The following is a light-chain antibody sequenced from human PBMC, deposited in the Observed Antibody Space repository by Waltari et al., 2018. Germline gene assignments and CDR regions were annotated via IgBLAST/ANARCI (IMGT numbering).Light chain of an antibody. CDR2: DVT. CDR3: CSFAGTYTWV. V-gene: IGLV2-11*01. Sequence: SALTQPRSVSGSPGQSVPISCTGTTSDGGGYNYVSWYQHHPGKAPKLMIFDVTQRPSGVPDRFSGSKSANTASLTISGLQAEDEADYYCCSFAGTYTWVFGGGTKVTVL. J-gene: IGLJ3*02. CDR1: TSDGGGYNY.